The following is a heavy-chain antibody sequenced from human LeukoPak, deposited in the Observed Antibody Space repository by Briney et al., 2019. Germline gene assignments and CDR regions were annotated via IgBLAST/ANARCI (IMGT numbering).Heavy chain of an antibody. D-gene: IGHD2-15*01. Sequence: SVKVSCKASGGTFISYGFSWVRQAPGQGLEWMGRIVPIVGIARYTQKFQGRVTISADKSTSTACMELNSLRSEDTAVYYCASGLGFCSGSDCSNLEKDYYYGLNVWGQGTTVTVSS. V-gene: IGHV1-69*04. CDR1: GGTFISYG. J-gene: IGHJ6*02. CDR3: ASGLGFCSGSDCSNLEKDYYYGLNV. CDR2: IVPIVGIA.